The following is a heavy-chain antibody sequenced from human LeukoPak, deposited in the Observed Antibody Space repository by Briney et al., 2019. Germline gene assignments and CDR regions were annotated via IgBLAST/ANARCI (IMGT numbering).Heavy chain of an antibody. CDR2: ISNSASTI. J-gene: IGHJ4*02. CDR3: ARDKDDDQGGTTFDL. V-gene: IGHV3-11*01. D-gene: IGHD3-16*01. CDR1: GFTFSGYY. Sequence: PGGSLRLSCAASGFTFSGYYMSWIRQAPGRGLEWVAYISNSASTIYYADSVRCRFAISRDNAKNSLYLQMDSLRAEDTAVYYCARDKDDDQGGTTFDLWGQGTLVTVSS.